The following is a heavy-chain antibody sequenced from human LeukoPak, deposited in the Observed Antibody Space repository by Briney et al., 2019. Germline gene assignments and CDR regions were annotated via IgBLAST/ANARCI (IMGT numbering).Heavy chain of an antibody. Sequence: SVKVSCKASGYIFTDKYMQWVRQAPGQGLEWMGRIIPILGIANYAQKFQGRVTITADKSTSTAYLELSSLRSEDTAVYYCAAHDSCTGGCCYKFDPWGQGTLVTVSS. CDR3: AAHDSCTGGCCYKFDP. CDR1: GYIFTDKY. J-gene: IGHJ5*02. CDR2: IIPILGIA. D-gene: IGHD2-15*01. V-gene: IGHV1-69*02.